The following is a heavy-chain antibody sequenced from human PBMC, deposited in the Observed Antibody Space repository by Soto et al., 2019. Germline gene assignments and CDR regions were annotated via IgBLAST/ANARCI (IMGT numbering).Heavy chain of an antibody. J-gene: IGHJ3*02. CDR1: GGSISSYY. D-gene: IGHD3-22*01. CDR3: ARTYDGSGPNSGGYGFDI. V-gene: IGHV4-59*01. Sequence: SETLSLTCSVSGGSISSYYWSWIRQPPGKGLEWIVYIYYSGTSYNPSLKSRVSISLATPKNQFSLKLSSVTAADTAVYYCARTYDGSGPNSGGYGFDIWGQGTMVTVSS. CDR2: IYYSGT.